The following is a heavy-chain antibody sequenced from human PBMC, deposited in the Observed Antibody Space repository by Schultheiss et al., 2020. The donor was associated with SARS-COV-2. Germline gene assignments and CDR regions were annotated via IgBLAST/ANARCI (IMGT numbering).Heavy chain of an antibody. CDR3: ARDTNLARGWFDP. CDR2: IYHSGST. Sequence: SETLSLTCTVSGGSISSYYWSWIRQPPGKGLEWIGSIYHSGSTYYNPSLKSRVTISVDTSKNQFSLKVSSVTAADTAVYYCARDTNLARGWFDPWGQGTLVTVSS. J-gene: IGHJ5*02. V-gene: IGHV4-59*12. CDR1: GGSISSYY. D-gene: IGHD1-14*01.